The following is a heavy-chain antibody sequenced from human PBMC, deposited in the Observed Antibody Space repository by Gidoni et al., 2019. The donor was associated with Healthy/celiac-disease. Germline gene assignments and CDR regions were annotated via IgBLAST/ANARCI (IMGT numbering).Heavy chain of an antibody. D-gene: IGHD3-10*01. J-gene: IGHJ4*02. CDR2: IYHSGST. CDR3: ARALNRPYYYGSGSPPY. Sequence: QVQLQESGPGLVKPSGTLSLTCAVSGGSTSSSNWWSWVRQPPGKGLEWIGAIYHSGSTNYNPSLKCRVTISVDKSKNQFSLKLSSVTAADTAVYYCARALNRPYYYGSGSPPYWGQGTLVTVSS. V-gene: IGHV4-4*02. CDR1: GGSTSSSNW.